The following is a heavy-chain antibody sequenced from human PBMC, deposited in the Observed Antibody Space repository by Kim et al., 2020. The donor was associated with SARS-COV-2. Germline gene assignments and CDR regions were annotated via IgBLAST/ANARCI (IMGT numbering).Heavy chain of an antibody. V-gene: IGHV1-18*01. Sequence: ASVKVSCKASGYTFTSYGISWVRQAPGQGLEWMGWISAYNVNTNYAQKLQGRVTMTTDTSTSTAYMELRSLRSDDTAVYYCARGNVVVVAANQTYYYYYGMDVWGQGTTVTVSS. CDR2: ISAYNVNT. D-gene: IGHD2-15*01. CDR3: ARGNVVVVAANQTYYYYYGMDV. J-gene: IGHJ6*02. CDR1: GYTFTSYG.